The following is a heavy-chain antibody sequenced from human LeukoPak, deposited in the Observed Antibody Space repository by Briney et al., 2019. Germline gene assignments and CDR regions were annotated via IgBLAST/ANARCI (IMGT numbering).Heavy chain of an antibody. D-gene: IGHD3-22*01. V-gene: IGHV1-58*01. J-gene: IGHJ4*02. CDR3: AASPDYYDSNGYSYYFDY. CDR1: GFTFTSSA. Sequence: SVKVSCKASGFTFTSSAVQWVRQARGQRLEWIGWIVVGSGNTNYAQKFQERVTITRDMSTSTAYMELSSLRSEDAAVYYCAASPDYYDSNGYSYYFDYWGQGTLVTVSS. CDR2: IVVGSGNT.